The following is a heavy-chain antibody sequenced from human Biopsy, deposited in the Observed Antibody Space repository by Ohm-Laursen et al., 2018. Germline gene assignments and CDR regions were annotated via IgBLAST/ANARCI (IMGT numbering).Heavy chain of an antibody. J-gene: IGHJ5*01. Sequence: SLRLSCAASGFTFSRFWIHWVRQAPGKGLAWVSHTNEDGSHTDYADSVKGRFTISRDNPKNSLYLQMNSLRADDSAVYFCAREQPALSGGGSWFDSWGQGTLVIVPS. CDR3: AREQPALSGGGSWFDS. V-gene: IGHV3-74*01. D-gene: IGHD6-19*01. CDR2: TNEDGSHT. CDR1: GFTFSRFW.